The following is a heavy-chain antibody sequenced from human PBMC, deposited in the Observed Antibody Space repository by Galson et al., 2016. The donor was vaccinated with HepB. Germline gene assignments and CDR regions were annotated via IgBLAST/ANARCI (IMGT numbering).Heavy chain of an antibody. Sequence: SVKVSCKASGYTFTSYGIIWVRQAPGQGLEWMGWISAYNGDTNYAQKLQGRVTMTTDTSTSTAYMELRSLRSDDTAVYYCAKSRGYGSGSYGDYWGQGTLVTVSS. CDR3: AKSRGYGSGSYGDY. CDR2: ISAYNGDT. D-gene: IGHD3-10*01. J-gene: IGHJ4*02. CDR1: GYTFTSYG. V-gene: IGHV1-18*01.